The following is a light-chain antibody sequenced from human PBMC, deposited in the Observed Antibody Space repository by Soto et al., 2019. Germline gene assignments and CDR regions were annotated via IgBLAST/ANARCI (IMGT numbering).Light chain of an antibody. V-gene: IGKV3-15*01. CDR2: GAS. Sequence: EIVMTQSPATLSVSPGERATLSCRASQSIMFSLAWYQQKPGQAPRLLISGASTRATGTPARFSGSGYGNEFTLTISSLQSEDFAVYYCQQYYDWPPLTFGRGTKVEIK. CDR1: QSIMFS. CDR3: QQYYDWPPLT. J-gene: IGKJ4*01.